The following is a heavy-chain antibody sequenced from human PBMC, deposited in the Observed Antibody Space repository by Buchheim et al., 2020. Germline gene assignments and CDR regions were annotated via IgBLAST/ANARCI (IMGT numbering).Heavy chain of an antibody. J-gene: IGHJ4*02. CDR1: GGSISSSSYY. V-gene: IGHV4-39*01. Sequence: QLQLQESGPGLVKPSETLSLTCTVSGGSISSSSYYWGWIRQPPGKGLEWIGSIYYSGSTYYNPSLKSRVTISVDTYKNQFSLKLSAVTAADTAVYYCARGPEQQLASYFDYWGQGTL. D-gene: IGHD6-13*01. CDR2: IYYSGST. CDR3: ARGPEQQLASYFDY.